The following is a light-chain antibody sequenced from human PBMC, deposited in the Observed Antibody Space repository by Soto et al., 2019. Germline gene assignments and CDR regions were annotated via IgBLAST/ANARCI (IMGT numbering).Light chain of an antibody. CDR2: DVS. CDR1: RSDVGGYNH. J-gene: IGLJ3*02. Sequence: QSALTQPRSVSGSPGQSVTISCTGTRSDVGGYNHVSWYQHHPGKAPKLMIYDVSQRPSGVPDRFSGSKSGTTASLTISGLQAEDEADYYCCSYTARFTLLFGGGTKLTVL. CDR3: CSYTARFTLL. V-gene: IGLV2-11*01.